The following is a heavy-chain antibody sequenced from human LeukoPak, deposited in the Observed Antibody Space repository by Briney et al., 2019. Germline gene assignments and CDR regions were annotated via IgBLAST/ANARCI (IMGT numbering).Heavy chain of an antibody. CDR1: GGSLGSSNW. CDR2: IYHSGST. D-gene: IGHD6-13*01. V-gene: IGHV4-4*02. CDR3: ARVGGSSWFFDY. Sequence: SGTLSLTCAVSGGSLGSSNWWSWVRQPPGKGLEWIGEIYHSGSTNYNPSLKSRVTISVDKSKNQFSLKLSSVTAADTAVYYCARVGGSSWFFDYWGQGTLVTVSS. J-gene: IGHJ4*02.